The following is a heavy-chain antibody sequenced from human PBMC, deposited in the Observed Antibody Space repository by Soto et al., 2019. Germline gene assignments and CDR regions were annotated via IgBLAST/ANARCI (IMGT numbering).Heavy chain of an antibody. Sequence: QITLKESGPALVKPTQTLTLTCTFSGFSLSTSGVGVGWIRQPPGEALEWLALIYWDDYKHFSPSLESRLTINKDTPKNQVVLTTTNMDPVDTATYYCVHKGGGDRILDYWGQGTLVTVSS. CDR1: GFSLSTSGVG. CDR2: IYWDDYK. CDR3: VHKGGGDRILDY. D-gene: IGHD3-16*01. J-gene: IGHJ4*02. V-gene: IGHV2-5*02.